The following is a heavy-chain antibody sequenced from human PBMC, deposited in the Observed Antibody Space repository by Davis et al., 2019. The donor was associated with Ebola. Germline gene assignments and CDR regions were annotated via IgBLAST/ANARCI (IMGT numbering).Heavy chain of an antibody. Sequence: MPSETLSLTCAVYGGSFSGYYWSWIRQPPGKGMEWIGEINHSGSTNYNPSLKSRVTISVDTSKNQFPLKLTSVTAADTSIYYCARHGADSTGYKYYYYGMDVWGKGTTVTVSS. J-gene: IGHJ6*04. CDR3: ARHGADSTGYKYYYYGMDV. CDR1: GGSFSGYY. D-gene: IGHD3-22*01. CDR2: INHSGST. V-gene: IGHV4-34*01.